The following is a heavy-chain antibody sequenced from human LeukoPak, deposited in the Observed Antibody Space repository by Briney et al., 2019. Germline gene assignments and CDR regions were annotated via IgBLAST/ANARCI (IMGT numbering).Heavy chain of an antibody. Sequence: GASVKVSCKASGYTFTSYGISWVRQAPGQGLEWMGWISAYNGNTNYAQKLQGRVTMTTDTSTSTAYMDLRSLRSDDTAVYYCARWGLAYCGGDCYYFDYWGQGTLVTVSS. D-gene: IGHD2-21*02. J-gene: IGHJ4*02. V-gene: IGHV1-18*01. CDR1: GYTFTSYG. CDR3: ARWGLAYCGGDCYYFDY. CDR2: ISAYNGNT.